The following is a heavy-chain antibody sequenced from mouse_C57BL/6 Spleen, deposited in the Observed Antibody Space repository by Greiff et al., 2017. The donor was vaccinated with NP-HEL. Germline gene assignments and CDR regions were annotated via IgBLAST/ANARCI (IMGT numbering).Heavy chain of an antibody. J-gene: IGHJ1*03. CDR3: ARAGFAGHFDV. CDR2: IDPSDSET. CDR1: GYTFTSYW. V-gene: IGHV1-52*01. Sequence: VQLQQPGAELVRPGSSVKLSCKASGYTFTSYWMHWVKQRPIQGLEWIGNIDPSDSETHYNQKFKDKATLTVDKSSSTAYMQLSSLTSEDSAVYYCARAGFAGHFDVWGTGTTVTVSS.